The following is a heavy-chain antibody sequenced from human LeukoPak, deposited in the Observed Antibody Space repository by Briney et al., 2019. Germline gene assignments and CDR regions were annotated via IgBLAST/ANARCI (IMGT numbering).Heavy chain of an antibody. CDR2: INAANGNT. Sequence: ASVKVSCKASGFTFTTYTMHWVRQAPGQRLEWMGWINAANGNTQYSQKFQGRVTITRDTSASTAYMELSSLRSEDTAVYYCARGAPIRVAVAATFDPWGQGTLVTVPS. CDR1: GFTFTTYT. J-gene: IGHJ5*02. CDR3: ARGAPIRVAVAATFDP. D-gene: IGHD6-19*01. V-gene: IGHV1-3*01.